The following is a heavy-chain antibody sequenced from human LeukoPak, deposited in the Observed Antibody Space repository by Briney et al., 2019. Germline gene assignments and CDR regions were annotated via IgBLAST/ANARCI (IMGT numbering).Heavy chain of an antibody. V-gene: IGHV4-38-2*01. D-gene: IGHD3-10*01. CDR1: GYSFSSGYY. CDR3: ARTLDYYGSGVYGFDY. Sequence: KSSETLSLTCAVFGYSFSSGYYWGWIRQPPGKGLEWIASIYVTGSTYYNPSLRSRVTISIDASKNQFSLRLNSVTAAETAVYYCARTLDYYGSGVYGFDYWGQGTLVTVSS. CDR2: IYVTGST. J-gene: IGHJ4*02.